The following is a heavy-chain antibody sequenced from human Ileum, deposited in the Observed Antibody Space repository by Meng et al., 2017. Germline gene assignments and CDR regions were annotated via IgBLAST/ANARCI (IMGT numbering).Heavy chain of an antibody. CDR1: GFTFSSSW. V-gene: IGHV3-74*03. J-gene: IGHJ5*01. CDR2: IKYDGSIT. Sequence: EVHLGQSGGGLVQPGGSLRLACTASGFTFSSSWMHWVRQVPGKGLVWVSRIKYDGSITMYADFVKGRFTISRDNAKNTLYLQMNNLRAEDTVVYYCARSDWFDSWGQGTLVTVSS. CDR3: ARSDWFDS.